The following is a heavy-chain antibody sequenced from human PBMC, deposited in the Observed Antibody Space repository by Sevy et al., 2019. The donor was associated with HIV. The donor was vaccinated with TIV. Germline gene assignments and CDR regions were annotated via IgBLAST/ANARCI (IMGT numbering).Heavy chain of an antibody. CDR3: AKVGTPLIRYYFDY. D-gene: IGHD1-1*01. CDR1: GFTFSNYA. CDR2: ISGSGGRT. J-gene: IGHJ4*02. Sequence: GVSLRLSCAASGFTFSNYAMNWVRQAPGKGLEWVSGISGSGGRTYYADSVKGRFTISRDKSKNTVYLQMNSLRAEDTAVYYCAKVGTPLIRYYFDYWGQGTLVTVSS. V-gene: IGHV3-23*01.